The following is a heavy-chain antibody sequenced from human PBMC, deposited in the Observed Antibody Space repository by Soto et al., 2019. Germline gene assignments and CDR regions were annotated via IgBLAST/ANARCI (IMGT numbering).Heavy chain of an antibody. J-gene: IGHJ6*02. CDR3: ARGFRFLEWLSGSVNYYYGMYV. CDR2: IWYDGSNK. V-gene: IGHV3-33*01. CDR1: GFTFSSYG. Sequence: QVQLVASGGGVVQPGRSLRLSCAASGFTFSSYGMHWVRQAPGKGLEWVAVIWYDGSNKYYADSVKGRFTISRDKSKNTLDLQMNSLRAEDTAVYYCARGFRFLEWLSGSVNYYYGMYVWGQGTTVTVSS. D-gene: IGHD3-3*01.